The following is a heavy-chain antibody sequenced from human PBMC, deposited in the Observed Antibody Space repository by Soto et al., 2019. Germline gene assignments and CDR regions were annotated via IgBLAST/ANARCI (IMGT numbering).Heavy chain of an antibody. V-gene: IGHV3-7*03. D-gene: IGHD3-16*01. Sequence: GGSLRLSCAASGFSFSNYWMAWVRQAPGKGLEWVANINRDGGERYHADSVRGRFTIFRDNSENSLYLQMNRLRAEDTAVYYCARDATFCLDCWGRGTLVTVS. CDR2: INRDGGER. J-gene: IGHJ4*02. CDR1: GFSFSNYW. CDR3: ARDATFCLDC.